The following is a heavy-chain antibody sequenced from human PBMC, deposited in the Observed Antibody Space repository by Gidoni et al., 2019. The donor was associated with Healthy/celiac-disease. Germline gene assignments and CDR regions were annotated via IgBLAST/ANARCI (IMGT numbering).Heavy chain of an antibody. J-gene: IGHJ5*02. CDR1: GFTFSSYD. D-gene: IGHD2-2*01. CDR2: IGTAGDT. V-gene: IGHV3-13*04. Sequence: EVQLVESGGGLVQPGGSLRLSCSASGFTFSSYDRHWVRQATGKGLEWVSAIGTAGDTYYPGSVKGRFTISRENAKNSLYLQMNSLRAGDTAVYYCARGRYCSSTSCSENNWFDPWGQGTLVTVSS. CDR3: ARGRYCSSTSCSENNWFDP.